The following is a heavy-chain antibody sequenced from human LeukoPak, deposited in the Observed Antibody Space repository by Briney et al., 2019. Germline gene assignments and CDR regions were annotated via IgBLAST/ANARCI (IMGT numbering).Heavy chain of an antibody. CDR3: SEDPGDRVGWCFDY. D-gene: IGHD2-21*01. J-gene: IGHJ4*02. CDR2: IDWDDDK. V-gene: IGHV2-70*03. CDR1: CISLSPSEMR. Sequence: GPTLVNPTQTLRLTCTFSCISLSPSEMRMSWIRQPPGKALEWLARIDWDDDKLYSTSLKTSITISNDTSKNQVFLTMTNIEQVEAVSYCSEDPGDRVGWCFDYWGQGTLVTVSS.